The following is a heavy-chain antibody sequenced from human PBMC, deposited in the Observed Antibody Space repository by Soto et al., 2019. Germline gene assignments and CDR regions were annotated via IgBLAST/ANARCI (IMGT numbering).Heavy chain of an antibody. CDR3: ARMANWNYPQYYFDY. V-gene: IGHV3-7*01. D-gene: IGHD1-7*01. CDR2: IKQDGNEK. Sequence: GGSLRLSCAASGFSFSSYWMSWVRQAPGKGLEWVASIKQDGNEKYYVDSVKGRFTISRDNAKNSLYLQMNNLRAEDTAVYYCARMANWNYPQYYFDYWGQGTLVTLSS. J-gene: IGHJ4*02. CDR1: GFSFSSYW.